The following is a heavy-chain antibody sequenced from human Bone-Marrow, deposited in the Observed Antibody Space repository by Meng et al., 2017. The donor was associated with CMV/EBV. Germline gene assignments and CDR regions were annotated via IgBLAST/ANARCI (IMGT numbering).Heavy chain of an antibody. CDR2: IYNTGST. D-gene: IGHD3-22*01. Sequence: GGSLRLSCAASGFTVSSNYMSWVRQAPGTGLEWVSVIYNTGSTYYANSVKGRFTISRDNSKNTLYLQMNSLRAEDTAVYYCARTMIVVWGQGTLVTVSS. CDR1: GFTVSSNY. CDR3: ARTMIVV. J-gene: IGHJ4*02. V-gene: IGHV3-66*03.